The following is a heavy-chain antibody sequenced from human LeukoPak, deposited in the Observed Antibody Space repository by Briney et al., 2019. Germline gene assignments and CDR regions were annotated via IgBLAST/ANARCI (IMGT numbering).Heavy chain of an antibody. V-gene: IGHV3-21*01. CDR2: ISSSSSYI. D-gene: IGHD5-24*01. CDR1: GFTFSSYS. CDR3: AKSRDGYNLY. J-gene: IGHJ4*02. Sequence: GGSLRLSCAASGFTFSSYSMNWVRQALGKGLEWVSSISSSSSYIYYADSVKGRFTISRDNAKNSLYLQMNSLRAEDTAVYYCAKSRDGYNLYWGQGTLVTVSS.